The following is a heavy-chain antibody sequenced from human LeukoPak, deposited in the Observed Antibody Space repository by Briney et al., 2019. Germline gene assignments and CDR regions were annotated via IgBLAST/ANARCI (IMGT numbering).Heavy chain of an antibody. CDR3: AKSGSGSYYGFFDY. CDR2: ISWNSGSI. Sequence: GGSLRLSCAASGFTFDDYAMHWVRQAPGKSLEWVSGISWNSGSIGYADSVKGRFTISRDNAKNSLYLQMNSLRAEDTALYYCAKSGSGSYYGFFDYWGQGTLVTVSS. J-gene: IGHJ4*02. CDR1: GFTFDDYA. D-gene: IGHD1-26*01. V-gene: IGHV3-9*01.